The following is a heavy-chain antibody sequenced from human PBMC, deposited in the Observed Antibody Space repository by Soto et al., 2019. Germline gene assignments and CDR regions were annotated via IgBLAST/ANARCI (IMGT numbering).Heavy chain of an antibody. Sequence: LSLTCSVSGAALNSGNYYWSWIRQVPGKGLEWIGHIYVTGAVDYNPSLRDRITISQDTSERQFSLNLRLVTAADTAVYYCARLRIATNNYKWFDPWGQGXLVTVS. V-gene: IGHV4-31*03. CDR1: GAALNSGNYY. D-gene: IGHD2-21*01. J-gene: IGHJ5*02. CDR3: ARLRIATNNYKWFDP. CDR2: IYVTGAV.